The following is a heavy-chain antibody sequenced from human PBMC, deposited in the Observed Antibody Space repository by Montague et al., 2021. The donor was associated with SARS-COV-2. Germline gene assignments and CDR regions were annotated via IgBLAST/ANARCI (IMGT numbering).Heavy chain of an antibody. Sequence: SLRLSCAASGFTFSSYAMSWVRQAPGKGLEWVSTFTGGSGGSTYYANSVKGRFTVSRDSSRNTLSLQMNNLRAEDAAVYYCAKDRWGVPGPLDPFDYWGQGTLVTVSS. J-gene: IGHJ4*02. CDR3: AKDRWGVPGPLDPFDY. D-gene: IGHD3-10*01. CDR2: FTGGSGGST. V-gene: IGHV3-23*01. CDR1: GFTFSSYA.